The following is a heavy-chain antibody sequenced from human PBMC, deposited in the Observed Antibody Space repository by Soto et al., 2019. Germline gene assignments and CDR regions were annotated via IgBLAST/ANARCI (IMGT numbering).Heavy chain of an antibody. D-gene: IGHD3-3*01. J-gene: IGHJ4*02. CDR2: IYYSGST. V-gene: IGHV4-61*01. Sequence: SETLSLTCTVSGGSVSSGSYYWSWIRQPPGKGLEWIGYIYYSGSTNYNPSLKSRVTISVDTSKNQFSLKLSSVTAADTAVYYCARESYYDFWNGYPDYWGQGTLVTVSS. CDR3: ARESYYDFWNGYPDY. CDR1: GGSVSSGSYY.